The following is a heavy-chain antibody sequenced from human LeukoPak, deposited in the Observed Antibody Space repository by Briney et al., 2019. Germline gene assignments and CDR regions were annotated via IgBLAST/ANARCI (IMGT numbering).Heavy chain of an antibody. CDR3: ARDGTWPGPACDY. J-gene: IGHJ4*02. CDR2: ISKEGSVT. V-gene: IGHV3-74*03. D-gene: IGHD1-26*01. Sequence: TGGSLRLSCAASGFTFSSYWMQWVCQAPGKGLVWVSRISKEGSVTTYADSVKGRFTISRDNARNTLYLQMNSLGAEDTAVYYCARDGTWPGPACDYWGQGTLVTVSS. CDR1: GFTFSSYW.